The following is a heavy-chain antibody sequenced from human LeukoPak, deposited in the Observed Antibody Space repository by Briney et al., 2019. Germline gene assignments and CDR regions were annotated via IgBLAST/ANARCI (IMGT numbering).Heavy chain of an antibody. CDR2: ISGSGGST. Sequence: GGSLRLSCAASGFTFSSYAMSWVRQAPGKGLGWVSAISGSGGSTYYADSVKGRFTISRDNSKNTLYLQMNSLRAEDTAVYYCASTATVVVPAAIRYWGQGTLVTVSS. V-gene: IGHV3-23*01. CDR3: ASTATVVVPAAIRY. J-gene: IGHJ4*02. D-gene: IGHD2-2*01. CDR1: GFTFSSYA.